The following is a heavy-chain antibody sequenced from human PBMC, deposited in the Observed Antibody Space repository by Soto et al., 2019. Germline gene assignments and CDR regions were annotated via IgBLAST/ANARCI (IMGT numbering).Heavy chain of an antibody. CDR1: GFTFSSYG. CDR2: ISYDGSNK. Sequence: QVQLVESGGGVVQPGRSLRLSCAASGFTFSSYGMHWVRQAPGKGLEWVAVISYDGSNKYYADSVKGRFTISRDNSKNPLFLQMNSLRGEDTAFYYFSRSGGGGGGDSDYWGQGTLVTVSS. V-gene: IGHV3-30*03. D-gene: IGHD3-16*01. J-gene: IGHJ4*02. CDR3: SRSGGGGGGDSDY.